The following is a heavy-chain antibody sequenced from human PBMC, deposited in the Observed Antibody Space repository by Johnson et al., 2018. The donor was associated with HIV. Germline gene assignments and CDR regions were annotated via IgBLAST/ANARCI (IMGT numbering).Heavy chain of an antibody. V-gene: IGHV3-23*04. Sequence: VQLVESGGGLVQPGGSLRLSCAASGFTFSTYGMSWVRQAPGKGLEGVSISGSGGSTYFGDSVRGRFTISRDNSKNTLYLQMNSLRAEDTALYYCARVKGYGIPNAFDIWGQGTMVTVSS. CDR1: GFTFSTYG. D-gene: IGHD5-18*01. CDR3: ARVKGYGIPNAFDI. J-gene: IGHJ3*02. CDR2: ISGSGGST.